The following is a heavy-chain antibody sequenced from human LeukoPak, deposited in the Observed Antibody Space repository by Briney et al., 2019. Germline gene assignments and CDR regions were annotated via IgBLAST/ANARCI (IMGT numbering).Heavy chain of an antibody. D-gene: IGHD2-15*01. Sequence: EASVKVSCKASGYTFTSYGISWVRQAPGQGLEWMGWISASNGNTNYAQKFQGRVTMTTDTSTSTACMELRSLRSDDTAVYYCARDRAVVVIAAPAYWGQGTQVTVSS. CDR3: ARDRAVVVIAAPAY. CDR1: GYTFTSYG. CDR2: ISASNGNT. J-gene: IGHJ4*02. V-gene: IGHV1-18*01.